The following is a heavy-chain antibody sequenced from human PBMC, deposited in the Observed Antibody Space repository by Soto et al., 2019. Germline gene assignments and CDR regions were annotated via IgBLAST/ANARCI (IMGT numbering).Heavy chain of an antibody. J-gene: IGHJ6*03. CDR1: GYTFTSYD. D-gene: IGHD5-12*01. V-gene: IGHV1-8*01. Sequence: ASVKVSCKASGYTFTSYDINWVRQATGQGLEWMGWMNPNSSNTGYAQKFQGRVTMTRNTSISTAYMELSSLRSEDTAVYYCARINTYGGYDYYYYYMDVWGKGTTVTVSS. CDR3: ARINTYGGYDYYYYYMDV. CDR2: MNPNSSNT.